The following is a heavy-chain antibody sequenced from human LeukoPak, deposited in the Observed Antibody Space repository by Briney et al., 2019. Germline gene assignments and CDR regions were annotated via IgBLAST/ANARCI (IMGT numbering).Heavy chain of an antibody. Sequence: GASVKVSCKASGYAFTRHYMHWVRQAPGQGLEWMGLINPSGSSTIYAQKFLGRVTMTRDMSTSTDYMELSSLRSEDTAVYYCARDNSVGDYAWWFDPWGQGTLVTVSS. CDR1: GYAFTRHY. D-gene: IGHD1-26*01. V-gene: IGHV1-46*01. CDR3: ARDNSVGDYAWWFDP. CDR2: INPSGSST. J-gene: IGHJ5*02.